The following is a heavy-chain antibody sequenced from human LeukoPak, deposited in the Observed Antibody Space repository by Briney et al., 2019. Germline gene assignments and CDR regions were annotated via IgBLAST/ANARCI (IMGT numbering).Heavy chain of an antibody. CDR1: GYTFTSYA. V-gene: IGHV1-3*01. J-gene: IGHJ5*02. Sequence: ASVKVSCKASGYTFTSYAMHWVRQAPGQRLEWMGWINAGNGNTKYSQKFQGRVTITRDTSASTAYMELSSLRSEDTAVYYCARGASVLLWFGESYGGFDPWGRGTLVTVSP. CDR3: ARGASVLLWFGESYGGFDP. CDR2: INAGNGNT. D-gene: IGHD3-10*01.